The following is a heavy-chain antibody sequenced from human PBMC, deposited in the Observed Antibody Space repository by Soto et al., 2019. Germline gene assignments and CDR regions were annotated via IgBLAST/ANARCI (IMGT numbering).Heavy chain of an antibody. V-gene: IGHV3-30*18. CDR3: AKPRGPAMVRGATDY. D-gene: IGHD3-10*01. CDR2: ISYDGSNK. CDR1: GFTFSSYG. J-gene: IGHJ4*02. Sequence: GGSLRLSCAASGFTFSSYGMHWVRQAPGKGLEWVAVISYDGSNKYYADSVKGRFTISRDNSKNTLYLQMNSLRAEDTAVYYCAKPRGPAMVRGATDYWGQGTLVTVSS.